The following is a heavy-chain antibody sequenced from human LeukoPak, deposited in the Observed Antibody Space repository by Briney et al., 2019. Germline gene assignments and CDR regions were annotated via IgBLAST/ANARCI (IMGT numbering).Heavy chain of an antibody. D-gene: IGHD3-10*01. CDR3: ARDRGTTMVRGVQHSRYFDL. J-gene: IGHJ2*01. CDR2: IYYSGST. CDR1: GGSIMSYY. V-gene: IGHV4-59*01. Sequence: SETLSLTCTVSGGSIMSYYWSWIRQPPGKGLEWIGYIYYSGSTNYNPSLKSRVTISVDTSKNQFSLKLSSVTAADTAVYYCARDRGTTMVRGVQHSRYFDLWGRGTLVTVSS.